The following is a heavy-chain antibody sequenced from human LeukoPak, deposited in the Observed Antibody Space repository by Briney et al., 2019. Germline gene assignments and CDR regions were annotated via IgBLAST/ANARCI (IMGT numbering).Heavy chain of an antibody. CDR1: GFTFSSFG. CDR3: ATDHGFHYGAYFDY. J-gene: IGHJ4*02. CDR2: ISYDGSNK. V-gene: IGHV3-30*03. D-gene: IGHD4-17*01. Sequence: PGGSLRLSCAASGFTFSSFGMHWVRQAPGKGLEWVAVISYDGSNKYSADSVKGRFTISRDNSKTTLYLQMNSLRAEDTAVYYCATDHGFHYGAYFDYWGQGTLVTVSS.